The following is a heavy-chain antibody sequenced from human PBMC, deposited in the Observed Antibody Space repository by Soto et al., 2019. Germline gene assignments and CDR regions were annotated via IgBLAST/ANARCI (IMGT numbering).Heavy chain of an antibody. CDR2: INPTTGST. CDR1: GYNFSGYY. CDR3: ARVGSETYYYPH. V-gene: IGHV1-46*01. D-gene: IGHD1-26*01. Sequence: QVQLVQSGAEVKNPGASVKVSCKTSGYNFSGYYIHWVRQARGQGLEWMGMINPTTGSTNFALKFQGRLTLTRDTSTSTVYLDLTTLRSEDTAVYYCARVGSETYYYPHWGQGTLVTVSS. J-gene: IGHJ4*02.